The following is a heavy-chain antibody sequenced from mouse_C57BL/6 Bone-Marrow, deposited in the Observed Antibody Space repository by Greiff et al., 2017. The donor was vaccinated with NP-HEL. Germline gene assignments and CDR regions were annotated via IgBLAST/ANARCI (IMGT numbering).Heavy chain of an antibody. J-gene: IGHJ3*01. CDR1: GYTFTSYG. D-gene: IGHD1-1*01. Sequence: ESGAELARPGASVKLSCKASGYTFTSYGISWVKQRTGQGLEWIGEIYPRSGNTYYNEKFKGKATLTADKSSSTAYMGLRSLTSEDSAVYFCARMYYYGSSPFAYWGQGTLVTVSA. CDR2: IYPRSGNT. V-gene: IGHV1-81*01. CDR3: ARMYYYGSSPFAY.